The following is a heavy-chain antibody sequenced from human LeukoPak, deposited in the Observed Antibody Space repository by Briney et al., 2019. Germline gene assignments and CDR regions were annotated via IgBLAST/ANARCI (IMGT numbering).Heavy chain of an antibody. J-gene: IGHJ4*02. CDR1: GGPITGYY. V-gene: IGHV4-4*07. CDR3: ARKRNGAYDFDY. D-gene: IGHD1-1*01. CDR2: IYASGST. Sequence: SETLSLTCTVSGGPITGYYWSCIRQPAGKGLEWIGRIYASGSTNYNPSLSSRVNMSVDTSKNQFSLKLTSVTAADTAVYYCARKRNGAYDFDYWGQGTLVTVSS.